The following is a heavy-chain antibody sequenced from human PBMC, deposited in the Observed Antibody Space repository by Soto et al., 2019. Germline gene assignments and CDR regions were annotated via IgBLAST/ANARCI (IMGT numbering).Heavy chain of an antibody. V-gene: IGHV3-23*01. D-gene: IGHD6-6*01. CDR2: ITDSGDST. CDR3: AKRVEYSSSWAYFDS. Sequence: EVQLLESGGGLVQPGGSLRLSCAASGFTFSAFAMTWVRQAPGKGLEWVSSITDSGDSTFYGDSVKGRFTISRDSSKSTLYLQMNSLRAEVTAVYYCAKRVEYSSSWAYFDSWGQGTLVTVSS. CDR1: GFTFSAFA. J-gene: IGHJ4*02.